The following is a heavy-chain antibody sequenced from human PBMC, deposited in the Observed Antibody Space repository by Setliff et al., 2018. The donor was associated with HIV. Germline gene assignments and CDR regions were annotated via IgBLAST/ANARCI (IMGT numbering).Heavy chain of an antibody. V-gene: IGHV4-34*01. CDR1: GGSFSGYY. J-gene: IGHJ3*02. Sequence: SETLSLTCAVFGGSFSGYYWSWIRQPPGKGLEWIGEINHGGSTYYNPSLKSRVTISVDTSKNHFSLKLSSVTAADTAVYYCARHQVIPTVIGAFDIWGQGTVVTVSS. CDR2: INHGGST. D-gene: IGHD3-16*02. CDR3: ARHQVIPTVIGAFDI.